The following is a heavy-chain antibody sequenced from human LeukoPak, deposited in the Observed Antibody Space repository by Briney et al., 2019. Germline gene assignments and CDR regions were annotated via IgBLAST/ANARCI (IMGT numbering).Heavy chain of an antibody. CDR3: ARDRYGSGSLGYMDV. J-gene: IGHJ6*03. CDR2: INPNSGGT. V-gene: IGHV1-2*02. CDR1: GYTFTGYY. D-gene: IGHD3-10*01. Sequence: ASVKVSCKASGYTFTGYYMHWVRQAPGQGLEWMGWINPNSGGTNYAQKFQGRVTMTRDTSISTAFMELSSLRSDDPAVYSCARDRYGSGSLGYMDVWGKGTTVTISS.